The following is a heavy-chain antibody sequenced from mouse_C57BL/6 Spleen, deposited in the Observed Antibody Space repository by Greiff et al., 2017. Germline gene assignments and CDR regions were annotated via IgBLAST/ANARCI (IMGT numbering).Heavy chain of an antibody. J-gene: IGHJ3*01. CDR1: GYTFTSYW. CDR3: ASRIYYDYDGFAY. Sequence: VQLQQPGAELVRPGSSVKLSCKASGYTFTSYWMDWVKQRPGQGLEWIGNIYPSDSETHYNQKFKDKATLTVDKSSSTAYMQLSSLTSEDSAVYYCASRIYYDYDGFAYWGQGTLVTVSA. V-gene: IGHV1-61*01. CDR2: IYPSDSET. D-gene: IGHD2-4*01.